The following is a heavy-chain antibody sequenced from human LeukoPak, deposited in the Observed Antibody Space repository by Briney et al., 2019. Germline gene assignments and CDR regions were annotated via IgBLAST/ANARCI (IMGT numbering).Heavy chain of an antibody. J-gene: IGHJ6*03. CDR1: GGTFSSYA. CDR3: ARGRPSYCSSTSCQGDYYYYMDV. D-gene: IGHD2-2*01. CDR2: IIPIFGTA. Sequence: GASVKVSCKASGGTFSSYAISWVRQAPGQGLEWMGRIIPIFGTANYAQKFQGRVTITTDESTSTAYMELSSLRSEDTAVYYCARGRPSYCSSTSCQGDYYYYMDVWGKGTTVTVSS. V-gene: IGHV1-69*05.